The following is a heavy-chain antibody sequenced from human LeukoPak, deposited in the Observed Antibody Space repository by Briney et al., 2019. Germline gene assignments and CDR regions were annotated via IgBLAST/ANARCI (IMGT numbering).Heavy chain of an antibody. J-gene: IGHJ4*02. V-gene: IGHV4-30-2*01. D-gene: IGHD1-26*01. CDR2: IYHSGNT. CDR3: ARGDIVGATTFDY. CDR1: GGSISSGGNY. Sequence: PSETLSLTCTVSGGSISSGGNYWGWNRQPQGKGREGVGYIYHSGNTYYNPSLKSRVTISVDRSKNQFSLKLSSLTAADTAVYYCARGDIVGATTFDYRGQGTLVTVSS.